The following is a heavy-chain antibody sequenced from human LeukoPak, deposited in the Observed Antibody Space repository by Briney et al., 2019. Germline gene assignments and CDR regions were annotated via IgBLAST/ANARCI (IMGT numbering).Heavy chain of an antibody. CDR2: ISGSGDST. V-gene: IGHV3-23*01. J-gene: IGHJ4*02. D-gene: IGHD3-22*01. CDR3: AKPLVSDYYDSSGYWGY. CDR1: GFTLTSYA. Sequence: PGGSLRLSSAAPGFTLTSYAMSWVRQAPGKGLEWVSAISGSGDSTHYSDSVKGRFTISRDTSTKTLYVQMNSLRDADTGVYYSAKPLVSDYYDSSGYWGYWGQGTLVTVSS.